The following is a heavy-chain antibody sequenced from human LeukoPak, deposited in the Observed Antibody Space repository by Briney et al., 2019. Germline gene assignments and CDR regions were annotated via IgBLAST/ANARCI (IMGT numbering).Heavy chain of an antibody. CDR1: GYTFTSYG. CDR3: ARAIRKPLRPGYSSSWVYLYYFDY. J-gene: IGHJ4*02. D-gene: IGHD6-13*01. CDR2: MNPNSGNT. Sequence: ASVKVSCKASGYTFTSYGINWVRQATGQGLEWMGWMNPNSGNTGYAQKFQGRVTITRNTSISTAYMELSSLRSEDTAVYYCARAIRKPLRPGYSSSWVYLYYFDYWGQGTLVTVSS. V-gene: IGHV1-8*03.